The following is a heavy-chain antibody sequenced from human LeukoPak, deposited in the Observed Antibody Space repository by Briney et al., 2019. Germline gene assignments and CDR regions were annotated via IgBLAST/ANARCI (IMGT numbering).Heavy chain of an antibody. V-gene: IGHV1-8*01. CDR2: MEPNSGNT. D-gene: IGHD3-10*01. CDR3: ARGLELWFGEAGVGWFDP. J-gene: IGHJ5*02. Sequence: ASVKVSCKASGYSFSSYDINWVRQATGQGLEWMGWMEPNSGNTGYAQKFQGRVTMTRNKSISTAYMELSSLRPEDTAVYYCARGLELWFGEAGVGWFDPWGQGTLVTVSS. CDR1: GYSFSSYD.